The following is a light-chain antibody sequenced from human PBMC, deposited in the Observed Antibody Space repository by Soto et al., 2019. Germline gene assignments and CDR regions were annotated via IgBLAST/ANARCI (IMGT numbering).Light chain of an antibody. J-gene: IGKJ3*01. Sequence: DIQMTQSPTSLSASVGDRVTITCRASQGIRNFVAWYQQKPGKAPKLLIYAASTLQSGVPSRFSGIGSGTDFNLTITSLQPEEVATYSCQKYSSVPVFGPGTKVEIK. CDR2: AAS. V-gene: IGKV1-27*01. CDR1: QGIRNF. CDR3: QKYSSVPV.